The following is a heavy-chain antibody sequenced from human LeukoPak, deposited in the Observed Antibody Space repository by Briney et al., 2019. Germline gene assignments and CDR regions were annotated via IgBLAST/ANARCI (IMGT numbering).Heavy chain of an antibody. CDR3: ARDMCSSTSCYDYYYYMDV. V-gene: IGHV4-4*07. CDR1: GGSISSYY. D-gene: IGHD2-2*01. Sequence: PSXTLSLTCTVSGGSISSYYWSWIRQPAGKGLEWIGRIYTSGSTNYNPSLKSRVTMSVDTSKNQFSLKLSSVTAADTAVYYCARDMCSSTSCYDYYYYMDVWGKGTTVTVSS. CDR2: IYTSGST. J-gene: IGHJ6*03.